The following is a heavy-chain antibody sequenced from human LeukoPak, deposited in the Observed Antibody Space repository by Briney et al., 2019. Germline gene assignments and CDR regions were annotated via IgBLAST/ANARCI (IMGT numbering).Heavy chain of an antibody. CDR3: ARVHRGYSYGRLDY. CDR2: ISSSDNTI. D-gene: IGHD5-18*01. V-gene: IGHV3-48*02. J-gene: IGHJ4*02. CDR1: GLAFSDYS. Sequence: GGSLRLSCAASGLAFSDYSMNWVRQAPGKWLDWVSFISSSDNTIHYADSVKGRFTISRDNAKNSLYLEINSLIDEDTAVYYCARVHRGYSYGRLDYWGQGTLVTVSS.